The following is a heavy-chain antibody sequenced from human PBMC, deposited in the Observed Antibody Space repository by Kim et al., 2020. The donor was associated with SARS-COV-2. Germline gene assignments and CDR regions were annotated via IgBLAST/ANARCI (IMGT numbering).Heavy chain of an antibody. CDR2: IYYSGST. CDR3: ARRGVVVVAAKASNWFDP. D-gene: IGHD2-15*01. V-gene: IGHV4-39*01. Sequence: SETLSLTCTVSGGSISSSSYYWGWIRQPPGKGLEWIGSIYYSGSTYYNPSLKSRVTISVDTSKNQFSLKLSSVTAADTAVYYCARRGVVVVAAKASNWFDPWGQGTLVTVSS. J-gene: IGHJ5*02. CDR1: GGSISSSSYY.